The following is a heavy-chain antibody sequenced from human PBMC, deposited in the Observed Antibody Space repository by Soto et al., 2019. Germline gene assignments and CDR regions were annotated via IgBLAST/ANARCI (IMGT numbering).Heavy chain of an antibody. V-gene: IGHV4-39*02. CDR1: GGPIRSSSHY. D-gene: IGHD1-1*01. Sequence: SETLFLNCTFSGGPIRSSSHYWVWIRQSPGTGLEWIGSIDESGDSYYNPSLKSRVTILVDTSKNQFSLKLMSVTGADSAIYYCAGEGGYVDYWSQGTLVTVSS. J-gene: IGHJ4*02. CDR2: IDESGDS. CDR3: AGEGGYVDY.